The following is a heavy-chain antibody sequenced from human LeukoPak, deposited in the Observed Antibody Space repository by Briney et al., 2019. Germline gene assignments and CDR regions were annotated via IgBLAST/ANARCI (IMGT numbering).Heavy chain of an antibody. V-gene: IGHV3-30*04. D-gene: IGHD3-9*01. Sequence: GGSLRLSCAASGFTFSNHALHWVRQAPGKGLEWVAVISYDGSNKFYADSVRGRFTISRDNSKNTLFLQMNSLRPEDTAVYYCARGPDYDILADYFDYWGRGTLVTVSS. CDR1: GFTFSNHA. J-gene: IGHJ4*02. CDR2: ISYDGSNK. CDR3: ARGPDYDILADYFDY.